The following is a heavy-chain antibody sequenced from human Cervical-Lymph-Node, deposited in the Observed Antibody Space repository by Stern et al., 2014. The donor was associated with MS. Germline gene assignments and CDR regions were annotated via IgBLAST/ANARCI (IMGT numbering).Heavy chain of an antibody. Sequence: EVQLVESGGGLVQPGRSLRLSCEASGLTFDDHAMFWVRQAPGQGLEWVSGMTWNNGPLGYGECVKGRFTISRDNAKNSLYLDMNSLRTEDTAFYYCAAGIHGFHYDMEVWGPGTTVTVSS. CDR1: GLTFDDHA. CDR3: AAGIHGFHYDMEV. V-gene: IGHV3-9*01. J-gene: IGHJ6*02. D-gene: IGHD5-24*01. CDR2: MTWNNGPL.